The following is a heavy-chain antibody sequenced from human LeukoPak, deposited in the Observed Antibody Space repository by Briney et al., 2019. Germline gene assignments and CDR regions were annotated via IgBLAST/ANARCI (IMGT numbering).Heavy chain of an antibody. CDR3: ARQEGYGLLDN. Sequence: SQTLSLTCALSGDTVSSNSVFWHWIRQSPSRGLEWLGRTYYRSKWYNDYAVSVKSRITINPDTSKNQFSLQLNSVTPEDTAVYYCARQEGYGLLDNWGQGTLVTVSS. CDR2: TYYRSKWYN. CDR1: GDTVSSNSVF. V-gene: IGHV6-1*01. D-gene: IGHD5-18*01. J-gene: IGHJ4*02.